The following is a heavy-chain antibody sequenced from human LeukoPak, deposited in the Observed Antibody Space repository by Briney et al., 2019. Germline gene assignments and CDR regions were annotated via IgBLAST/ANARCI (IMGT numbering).Heavy chain of an antibody. J-gene: IGHJ6*04. D-gene: IGHD3-10*01. V-gene: IGHV3-33*01. CDR3: ARSGSGSYYYYYYCGMDV. CDR2: IWYDGSNK. CDR1: GFTFSSYG. Sequence: GRSLRLSCAASGFTFSSYGMHWVRQAPGKGLEWVAVIWYDGSNKYYADSVKGRFTISRDNSKNTLYLQMNSLRAKDTAVYYCARSGSGSYYYYYYCGMDVWGKGTTVTVSS.